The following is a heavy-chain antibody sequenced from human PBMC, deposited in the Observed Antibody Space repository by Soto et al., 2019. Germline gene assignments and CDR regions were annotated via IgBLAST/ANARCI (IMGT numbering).Heavy chain of an antibody. J-gene: IGHJ3*02. CDR3: AKLRAARDAFDI. Sequence: GGSLRLSCAASGFTFSSYAMSWIRQAPGKGLEWVSAISGSGGSTYYADSVKGRFTISRDNSKNTLYLQMNSLRAEDTAVYYCAKLRAARDAFDIWGQGTMVTVSS. CDR1: GFTFSSYA. CDR2: ISGSGGST. D-gene: IGHD6-6*01. V-gene: IGHV3-23*01.